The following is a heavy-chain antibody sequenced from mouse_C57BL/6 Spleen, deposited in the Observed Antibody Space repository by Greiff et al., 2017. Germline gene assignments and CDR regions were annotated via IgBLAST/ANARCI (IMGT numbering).Heavy chain of an antibody. D-gene: IGHD1-1*01. V-gene: IGHV10-1*01. CDR2: IRSKSNNYAT. CDR1: GFSFNTYA. CDR3: VRVYGSSYWYFDV. J-gene: IGHJ1*03. Sequence: EVQGVESGGGLVQPKGSLKLSCAASGFSFNTYAMNWVRQAPGKGLEWVARIRSKSNNYATYYADSVKDRFTISRDDSESMLYLQMNNLKTEDTAMYYCVRVYGSSYWYFDVWGTGTTVTVSS.